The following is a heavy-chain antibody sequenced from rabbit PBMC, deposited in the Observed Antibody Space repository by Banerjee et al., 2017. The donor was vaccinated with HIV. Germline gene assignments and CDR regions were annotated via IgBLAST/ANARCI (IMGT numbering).Heavy chain of an antibody. CDR1: GFSFSSGYY. D-gene: IGHD2-1*01. CDR3: ARTYGAYDSFDP. CDR2: IDAGSRDST. J-gene: IGHJ2*01. V-gene: IGHV1S43*01. Sequence: QEQLVESGGGLVKPGASLTLTCTASGFSFSSGYYMCWVRQAPGKGLEWIACIDAGSRDSTWYANWAKGRFTISKSTSLNTVDLQMTSLTAADTATYFCARTYGAYDSFDPWGPGTLVTVS.